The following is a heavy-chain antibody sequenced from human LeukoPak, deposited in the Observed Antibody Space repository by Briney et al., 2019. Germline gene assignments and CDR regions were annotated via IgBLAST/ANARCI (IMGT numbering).Heavy chain of an antibody. D-gene: IGHD3-16*01. J-gene: IGHJ4*02. CDR2: ISGSGGST. CDR3: ARVPRFGEAWYYFDY. V-gene: IGHV3-23*01. CDR1: GFTFSSYA. Sequence: GGSLRLSCAASGFTFSSYAMSWLRQTPGKGLEWVSAISGSGGSTYYADSVKGRFTISRDNAKNTLSLQMNSLRAEDTAVYFCARVPRFGEAWYYFDYWGQGTLVTVSS.